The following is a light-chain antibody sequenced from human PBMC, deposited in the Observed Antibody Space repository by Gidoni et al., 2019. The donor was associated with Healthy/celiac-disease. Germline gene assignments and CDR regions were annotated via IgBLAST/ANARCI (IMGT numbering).Light chain of an antibody. J-gene: IGKJ1*01. CDR2: WAS. Sequence: DIVMTQSPDSLALSLGERATLNCKSSQSVLYSSNNKNYLAWYQQKPGQPPKLLIYWASTRESGVPDRFSGSGSGTDFTLTISSLQAEDVAVYYCQQYYSTLSWTFGQGTKVEIK. CDR1: QSVLYSSNNKNY. CDR3: QQYYSTLSWT. V-gene: IGKV4-1*01.